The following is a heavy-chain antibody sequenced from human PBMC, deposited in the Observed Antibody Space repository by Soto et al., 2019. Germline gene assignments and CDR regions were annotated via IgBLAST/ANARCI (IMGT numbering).Heavy chain of an antibody. J-gene: IGHJ3*02. D-gene: IGHD6-6*01. V-gene: IGHV4-31*03. Sequence: QVQLQESGPGLVKPSQTLSLTCTVSGGSISSGGYYWSWIRQHPGKGLEWIGYISYSGSTYYNPSLKSRVTISVDTSKNQFSLKLSSVTAADTAVYYCARSRSSSFDAFDIWGQGTMVTVSS. CDR2: ISYSGST. CDR3: ARSRSSSFDAFDI. CDR1: GGSISSGGYY.